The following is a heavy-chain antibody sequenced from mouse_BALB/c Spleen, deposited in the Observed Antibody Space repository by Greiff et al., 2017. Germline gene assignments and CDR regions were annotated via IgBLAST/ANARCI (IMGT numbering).Heavy chain of an antibody. J-gene: IGHJ4*01. Sequence: QVHVKQSGAELARPGASVKMSCKASGYTFTSYTMHWVKQRPGQGLEWIGYINPSSGYTNYNQKFKDKATLTADKSSSTAYMQLSSLTSEDSAVYYCARGGNWYAMDYWGQGTSVTVSS. CDR1: GYTFTSYT. V-gene: IGHV1-4*01. D-gene: IGHD2-1*01. CDR3: ARGGNWYAMDY. CDR2: INPSSGYT.